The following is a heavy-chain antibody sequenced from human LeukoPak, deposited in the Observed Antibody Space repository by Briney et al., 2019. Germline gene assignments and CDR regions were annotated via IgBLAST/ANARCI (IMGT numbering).Heavy chain of an antibody. CDR2: MYNRGST. Sequence: SETLSLTCTVSGDSISNYYWSWIRQSPGKELEWIGYMYNRGSTIYNPSLTSRVTISTDTSKNQFSLRLTSVTAADTAVYYCARAEKAVTGTLDSWGQGTLITVSS. D-gene: IGHD6-19*01. V-gene: IGHV4-59*01. CDR3: ARAEKAVTGTLDS. J-gene: IGHJ4*02. CDR1: GDSISNYY.